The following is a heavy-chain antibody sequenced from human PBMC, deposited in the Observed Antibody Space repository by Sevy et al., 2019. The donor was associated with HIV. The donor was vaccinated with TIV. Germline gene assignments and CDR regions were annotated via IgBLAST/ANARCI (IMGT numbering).Heavy chain of an antibody. CDR2: INPNSGGT. Sequence: ASVKVSCKASGYTFTGYYMHWVRQAPGQGLEWMGRINPNSGGTNYAQKFQGRVTMTRDTSISTAYMERSRLRSDDTAVYYCARVKGIAVAGIGRHAFDIWGQGTMVTVSS. D-gene: IGHD6-19*01. J-gene: IGHJ3*02. V-gene: IGHV1-2*06. CDR1: GYTFTGYY. CDR3: ARVKGIAVAGIGRHAFDI.